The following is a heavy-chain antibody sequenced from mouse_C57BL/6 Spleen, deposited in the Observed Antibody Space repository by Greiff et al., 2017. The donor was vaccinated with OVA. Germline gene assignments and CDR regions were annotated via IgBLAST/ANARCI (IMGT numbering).Heavy chain of an antibody. CDR1: GYSFTDYN. CDR2: INPNYGTT. V-gene: IGHV1-39*01. J-gene: IGHJ2*01. Sequence: VHVKQSGPELVKPGASGKISCKASGYSFTDYNMNWVKQSNGKSLEWIGVINPNYGTTSYNQKFKGKATLTVDQSSSTAYMQLNSLTSEDSAVYYCARGDYDERDYFDYWGQGTTLTVSS. CDR3: ARGDYDERDYFDY. D-gene: IGHD2-4*01.